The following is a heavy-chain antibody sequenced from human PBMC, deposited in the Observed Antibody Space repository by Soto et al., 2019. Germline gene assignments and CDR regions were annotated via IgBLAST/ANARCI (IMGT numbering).Heavy chain of an antibody. Sequence: QVQLVQSGAEVKKPGASVKVSCKASGYTFTSYGISWVRRAPGQGLEWMGWISAYNGNTNYAQKLLGSVTMTTDTSTSTAYMELRSLISDDTAVYYCAKETIVGVSPPPYYFDYWGQGTLVTVSS. CDR3: AKETIVGVSPPPYYFDY. V-gene: IGHV1-18*01. CDR2: ISAYNGNT. D-gene: IGHD1-26*01. J-gene: IGHJ4*02. CDR1: GYTFTSYG.